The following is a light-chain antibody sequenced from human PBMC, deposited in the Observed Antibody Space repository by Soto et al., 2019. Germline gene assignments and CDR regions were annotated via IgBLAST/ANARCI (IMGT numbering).Light chain of an antibody. Sequence: DIQMTQSPSSLSASVGDRVTITCRASQSISTYLNWYQQKPGKTPNLLIYAASSLQSGVPSRFGGSGSGTDFTLTITSLQPEGFATYYCQQSYTALWTFGQGTKV. CDR1: QSISTY. J-gene: IGKJ1*01. CDR2: AAS. CDR3: QQSYTALWT. V-gene: IGKV1-39*01.